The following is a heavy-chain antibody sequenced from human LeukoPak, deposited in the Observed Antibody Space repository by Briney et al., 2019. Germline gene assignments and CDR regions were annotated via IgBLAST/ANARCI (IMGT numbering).Heavy chain of an antibody. CDR3: ARDAANYYDSSGYYHYGGAY. CDR1: GYTFTSYY. Sequence: ASVKVSCKASGYTFTSYYMHWVRQAPGQGLEWMGIINPSGGSTSYAQKFQGRVTMTRDTSTSTVYLELSSLRSADTAVYYCARDAANYYDSSGYYHYGGAYWGQGTLVTVSS. D-gene: IGHD3-22*01. J-gene: IGHJ4*02. CDR2: INPSGGST. V-gene: IGHV1-46*01.